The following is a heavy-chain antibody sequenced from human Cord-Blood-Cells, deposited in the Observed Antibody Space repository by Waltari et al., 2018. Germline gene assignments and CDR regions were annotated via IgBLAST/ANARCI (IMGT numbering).Heavy chain of an antibody. J-gene: IGHJ3*02. CDR2: IIPIFGTA. Sequence: EWMGGIIPIFGTANYAQQFKGRVTITADESTSTAYMELSSLRSEDTAVYYCARGLGYLTLGGDAFDIWGQGTMVTVSS. D-gene: IGHD3-16*01. V-gene: IGHV1-69*01. CDR3: ARGLGYLTLGGDAFDI.